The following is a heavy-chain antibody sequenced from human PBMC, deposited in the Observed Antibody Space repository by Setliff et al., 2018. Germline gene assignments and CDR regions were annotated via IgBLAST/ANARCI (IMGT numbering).Heavy chain of an antibody. CDR1: GFTFSKYW. D-gene: IGHD2-21*01. CDR2: ISYEGIDK. CDR3: ARDLFRNSGGLYC. J-gene: IGHJ4*02. Sequence: GGSLRLSCAAYGFTFSKYWMYWVRQAPGKGLEWVTLISYEGIDKYYADSVKGRFTVSRDNSKNTLYLQMNSLRAEDTAMYYCARDLFRNSGGLYCWGQGTLVTVSS. V-gene: IGHV3-30*03.